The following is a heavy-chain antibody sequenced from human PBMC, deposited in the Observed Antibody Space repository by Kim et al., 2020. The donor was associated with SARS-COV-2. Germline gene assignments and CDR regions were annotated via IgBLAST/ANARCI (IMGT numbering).Heavy chain of an antibody. J-gene: IGHJ4*02. Sequence: SVKVSCKASGGTFSSYAISWVRQAPGQGLEWMGGIIPIFGTANYAQKFQGRVTITADESTSTAYMELSSLRSEDTAVYYCASALRYFDWLLDYWGQGTLVTVSS. CDR3: ASALRYFDWLLDY. CDR2: IIPIFGTA. D-gene: IGHD3-9*01. CDR1: GGTFSSYA. V-gene: IGHV1-69*13.